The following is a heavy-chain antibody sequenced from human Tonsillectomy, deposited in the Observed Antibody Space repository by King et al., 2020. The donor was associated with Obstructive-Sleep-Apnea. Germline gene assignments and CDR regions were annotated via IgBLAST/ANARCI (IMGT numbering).Heavy chain of an antibody. CDR1: GGSFSYYY. CDR3: ARGRDDYGDLAYFDL. V-gene: IGHV4-34*01. CDR2: INHSGST. Sequence: VQLQQWGAGLLKPSETLSLTCGVYGGSFSYYYWTWIRQSPGKGLEWLGEINHSGSTNYDPSLKSRVTISMDTSKKQFSLRLSSLTAADTAIYYCARGRDDYGDLAYFDLWGRGTLVTVSS. J-gene: IGHJ2*01. D-gene: IGHD4-17*01.